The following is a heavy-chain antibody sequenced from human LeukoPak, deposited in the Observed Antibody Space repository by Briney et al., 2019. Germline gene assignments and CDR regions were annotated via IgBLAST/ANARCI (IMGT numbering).Heavy chain of an antibody. V-gene: IGHV3-23*01. CDR2: ISGSGGST. D-gene: IGHD2-2*01. CDR1: GFIFSKSA. Sequence: GGSLRLSCAASGFIFSKSAMSWVRQAPGKGLEWVSAISGSGGSTYYADSVKGRFTISRDNSKNTLYLQMNSLRAEDTAVYHCAKDGAGSQSYCSSTSCYVDYWGQGTLVTVSS. J-gene: IGHJ4*02. CDR3: AKDGAGSQSYCSSTSCYVDY.